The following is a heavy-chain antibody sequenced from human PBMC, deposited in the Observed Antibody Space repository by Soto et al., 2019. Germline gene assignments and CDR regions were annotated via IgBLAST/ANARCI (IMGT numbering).Heavy chain of an antibody. CDR1: GGSFSCYY. D-gene: IGHD4-17*01. V-gene: IGHV4-34*01. CDR3: AREVGYGTDGDYYYYYMDV. J-gene: IGHJ6*03. Sequence: TSETLCLTCAVYGGSFSCYYLSWIRQPPGKGLEWIGEINHSGSTNYNPSLKSRVTISVDTSKNQFSLKLSSVTAADTAVYYCAREVGYGTDGDYYYYYMDVWGKGTTVTVSS. CDR2: INHSGST.